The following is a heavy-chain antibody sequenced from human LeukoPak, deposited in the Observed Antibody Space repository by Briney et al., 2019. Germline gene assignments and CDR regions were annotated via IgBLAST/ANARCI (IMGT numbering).Heavy chain of an antibody. CDR2: ISSGGTR. V-gene: IGHV3-11*04. D-gene: IGHD3-16*02. CDR1: GFTFSDYY. CDR3: ARFRGGSYRPIFDY. J-gene: IGHJ4*02. Sequence: GGSLRLSCAVSGFTFSDYYMSWIRQAPGKGLEWVSYISSGGTRYYADSVKGRFTISRDNAKNSLYLQMNSLRAEDTAVYYCARFRGGSYRPIFDYWGQGTLVTVSS.